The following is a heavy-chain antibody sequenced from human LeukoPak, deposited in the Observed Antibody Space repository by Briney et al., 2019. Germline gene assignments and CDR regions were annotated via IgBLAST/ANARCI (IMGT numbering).Heavy chain of an antibody. Sequence: ASVKVSCKASGGTFSSYAISWVRQAPGQGLEWMGRIIPIFGTANYAQKIQGRVTITTDESTSTAYMELSSLRSEDTAVYYCARVFLGYYYDSSGIYYFDYWGQGTLVTVSS. D-gene: IGHD3-22*01. V-gene: IGHV1-69*05. CDR3: ARVFLGYYYDSSGIYYFDY. CDR1: GGTFSSYA. J-gene: IGHJ4*02. CDR2: IIPIFGTA.